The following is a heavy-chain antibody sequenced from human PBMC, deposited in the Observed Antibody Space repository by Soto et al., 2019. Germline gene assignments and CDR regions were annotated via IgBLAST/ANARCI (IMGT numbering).Heavy chain of an antibody. Sequence: GGSLRLSRVVSGFTFTTYWIIWFRHSPGKGLEWVANIRQDGGSQYYVDSVKGRFTISRDNAKNSVYLQMDSLRAEDTAVYYCVRGGHGSGSYLGSHWGHGMLVTVSS. D-gene: IGHD3-10*01. CDR3: VRGGHGSGSYLGSH. V-gene: IGHV3-7*03. CDR1: GFTFTTYW. J-gene: IGHJ4*01. CDR2: IRQDGGSQ.